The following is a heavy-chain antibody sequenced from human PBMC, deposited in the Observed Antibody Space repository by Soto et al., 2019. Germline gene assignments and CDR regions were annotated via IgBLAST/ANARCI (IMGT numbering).Heavy chain of an antibody. CDR2: ISYDGSNK. V-gene: IGHV3-30-3*01. D-gene: IGHD5-12*01. J-gene: IGHJ4*02. Sequence: QVQLVESGGGVVQPGRSLRLSCAASGFTFSSYAMHWVRQAPGKGLEWVAVISYDGSNKYYADSVKGRFTISRDNSKNTLYLQMNSLRAEDTAVYYCARDPTRDGYNWSLDYWGQGTLVTVSS. CDR3: ARDPTRDGYNWSLDY. CDR1: GFTFSSYA.